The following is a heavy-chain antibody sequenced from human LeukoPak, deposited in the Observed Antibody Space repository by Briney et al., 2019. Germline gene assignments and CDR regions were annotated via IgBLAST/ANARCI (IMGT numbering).Heavy chain of an antibody. CDR2: IIPIFGTA. D-gene: IGHD3-9*01. CDR1: GGTFSSYA. J-gene: IGHJ5*02. Sequence: SVKVSCKASGGTFSSYAISWVRQAPGQGLEWMGRIIPIFGTANYAQKFQGRVTITTDESTSTACMELSSLRSEDTAVYYCARSDYDILTGLDPWGQGTLVTVSS. V-gene: IGHV1-69*05. CDR3: ARSDYDILTGLDP.